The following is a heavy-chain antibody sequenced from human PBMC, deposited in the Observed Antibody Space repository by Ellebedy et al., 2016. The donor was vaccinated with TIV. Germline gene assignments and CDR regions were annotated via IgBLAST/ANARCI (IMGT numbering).Heavy chain of an antibody. CDR1: GFTFDDYA. J-gene: IGHJ3*02. CDR3: AKDQGYYYGSGTEIDAFDI. CDR2: ISWNSGSI. Sequence: PGGSLRLSCAASGFTFDDYAMHWVRQAPGKGLEWVSGISWNSGSIGYADSVKGRFTISRDNAKNSLYLQMNSLRAEDTAVYYCAKDQGYYYGSGTEIDAFDIWGQGTMVTVSS. D-gene: IGHD3-10*01. V-gene: IGHV3-9*01.